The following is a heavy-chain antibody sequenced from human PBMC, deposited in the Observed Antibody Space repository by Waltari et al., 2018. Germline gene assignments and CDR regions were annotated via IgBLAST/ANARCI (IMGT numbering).Heavy chain of an antibody. CDR3: ARQSYVRGNYRQDDAFDI. CDR1: GYTFTNYG. D-gene: IGHD3-16*02. V-gene: IGHV1-18*01. CDR2: INTNNGNT. J-gene: IGHJ3*02. Sequence: QLQLVQSGADVKTPGASVKVSCKASGYTFTNYGISWARQAPGQGLEWMGWINTNNGNTDYEQKLQGRITMTTDTAASTVYMVLRSLRSDATAVYYCARQSYVRGNYRQDDAFDIWGQGTIVTGSS.